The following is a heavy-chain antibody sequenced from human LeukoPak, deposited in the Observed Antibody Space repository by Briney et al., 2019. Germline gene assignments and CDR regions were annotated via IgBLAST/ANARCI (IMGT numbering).Heavy chain of an antibody. CDR1: GYTFTGYY. Sequence: ASVKVSCKASGYTFTGYYMHWVRQAPGQGLEWMGWINPNSGGTNYAQKLQGRVTMTTDTSTSTAYMELRSLRSDDTAVYYCASSGSYLPHYFDYWGQGTLVTVSS. CDR3: ASSGSYLPHYFDY. J-gene: IGHJ4*02. D-gene: IGHD1-26*01. CDR2: INPNSGGT. V-gene: IGHV1-2*02.